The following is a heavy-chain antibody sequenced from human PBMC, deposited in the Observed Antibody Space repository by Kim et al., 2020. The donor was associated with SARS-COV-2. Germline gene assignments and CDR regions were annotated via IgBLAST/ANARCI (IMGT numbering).Heavy chain of an antibody. J-gene: IGHJ6*02. D-gene: IGHD3-22*01. CDR1: GFTFSDYY. CDR2: ISSSGSTI. CDR3: ARETRTMIVVVITPYYYYGMDV. V-gene: IGHV3-11*01. Sequence: GGSLRLSCAASGFTFSDYYMSWIRQAPGKGLEWVSYISSSGSTIYYADSVKGRFTISRDNAKNSLYLQMNSLRAEDTAVYYCARETRTMIVVVITPYYYYGMDVWGQETAVTVSS.